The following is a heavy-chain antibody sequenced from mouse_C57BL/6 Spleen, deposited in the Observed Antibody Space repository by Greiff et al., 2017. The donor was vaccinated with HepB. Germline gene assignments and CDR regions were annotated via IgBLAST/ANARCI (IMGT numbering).Heavy chain of an antibody. Sequence: QVQLQQPGAELVKPGASVKMSCKASGYTFTSYWITWVKQRPGQGLEWIGDIYPGSGSTNYNEKFKSKATLTVDTSSSHADMQLSSLTSEDSAVYYCARNDGYDPTWFAYWGQGTLVTVSA. CDR3: ARNDGYDPTWFAY. V-gene: IGHV1-55*01. J-gene: IGHJ3*01. CDR1: GYTFTSYW. D-gene: IGHD2-2*01. CDR2: IYPGSGST.